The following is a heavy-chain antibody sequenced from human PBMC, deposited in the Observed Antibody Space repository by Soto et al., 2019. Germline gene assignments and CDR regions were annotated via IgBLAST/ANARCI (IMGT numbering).Heavy chain of an antibody. D-gene: IGHD6-19*01. CDR1: GGSFSGYY. J-gene: IGHJ4*02. CDR3: ARGYGWNFDY. V-gene: IGHV4-34*01. Sequence: QVQLQQWGAGLLKPSETLSLTCAVYGGSFSGYYWSWIRQPPGKGLEWIGEINHSGSTNYNPSLKSRVTISVDTTKNQFSLKLSSVTAADTAVDYCARGYGWNFDYWGQGTLVTVSS. CDR2: INHSGST.